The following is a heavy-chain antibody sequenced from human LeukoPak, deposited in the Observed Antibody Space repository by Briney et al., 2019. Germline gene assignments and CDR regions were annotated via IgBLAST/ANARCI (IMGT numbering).Heavy chain of an antibody. CDR3: ARDAVTAIRPYFDY. V-gene: IGHV3-21*01. CDR1: GFTFSSYS. CDR2: ISSSSSYI. D-gene: IGHD2-21*02. Sequence: GGSLRLSCAASGFTFSSYSMNWVRQAPGKGLEGISSISSSSSYIYYTDSVKGRFTIYRDNAKNSLYLQMHSLRAEDTSVYYCARDAVTAIRPYFDYWGQGTLVTVSS. J-gene: IGHJ4*02.